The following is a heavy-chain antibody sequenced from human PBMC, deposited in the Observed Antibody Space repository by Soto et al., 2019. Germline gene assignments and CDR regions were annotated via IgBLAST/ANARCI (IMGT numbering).Heavy chain of an antibody. Sequence: SETRSLTCTVSGVSISSYYWSWIRQPPGKGLEWIGYIYYSGSTNYNPSLKSRVTISVDTSKNQFSLKLSSVTAADTAVYYCASGDYGDYWGYWGQGTLVTVSS. V-gene: IGHV4-59*08. J-gene: IGHJ4*02. D-gene: IGHD4-17*01. CDR1: GVSISSYY. CDR3: ASGDYGDYWGY. CDR2: IYYSGST.